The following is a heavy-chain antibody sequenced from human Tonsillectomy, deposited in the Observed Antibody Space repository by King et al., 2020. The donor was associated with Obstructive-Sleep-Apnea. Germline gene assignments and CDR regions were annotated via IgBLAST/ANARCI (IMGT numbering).Heavy chain of an antibody. CDR3: ASPGPSVAVAGTNYYYGMDV. Sequence: QLVQSGAEVKKPGSSVKVSCKASGGTFSSYAISWVRQAPGQGLEWMGGIIPILGIANYAQKFQGRVTITADKSTSTAYMELSSLRSEDTAGYYCASPGPSVAVAGTNYYYGMDVWGQGTTVTVSS. V-gene: IGHV1-69*04. D-gene: IGHD6-19*01. CDR1: GGTFSSYA. CDR2: IIPILGIA. J-gene: IGHJ6*02.